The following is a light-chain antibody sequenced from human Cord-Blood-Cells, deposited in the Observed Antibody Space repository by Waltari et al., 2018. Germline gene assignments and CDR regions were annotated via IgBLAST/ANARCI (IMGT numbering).Light chain of an antibody. V-gene: IGKV3-20*01. J-gene: IGKJ2*01. Sequence: EIVLTQSPGTLSLSPGERATLPCRASQSVSSSYLAWDQQKPGQPPRLLVYGASSRATGIPDRFSGSGSGTDFTLTISRLEPEDFAVYYCQQYGSAPYTCGQGTKLEIK. CDR1: QSVSSSY. CDR2: GAS. CDR3: QQYGSAPYT.